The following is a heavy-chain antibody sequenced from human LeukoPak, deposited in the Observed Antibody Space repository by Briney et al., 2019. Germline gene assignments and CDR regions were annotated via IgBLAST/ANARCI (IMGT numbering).Heavy chain of an antibody. D-gene: IGHD6-13*01. CDR2: ISGSGGST. CDR3: AKDPRSSWYPRWFDP. V-gene: IGHV3-23*01. Sequence: GGSLRLSCAASGFTFSSYAMSWVCQAPGKGLEWVSAISGSGGSTYYADSVKGRFTISRDNSKNTLYLQMNSLRAEDTAVYYCAKDPRSSWYPRWFDPWGQGTLVTVSS. CDR1: GFTFSSYA. J-gene: IGHJ5*02.